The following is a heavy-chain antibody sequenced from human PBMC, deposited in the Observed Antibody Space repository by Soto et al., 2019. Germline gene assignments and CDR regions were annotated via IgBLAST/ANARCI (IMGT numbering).Heavy chain of an antibody. D-gene: IGHD6-19*01. CDR1: GFTFSSYA. Sequence: PGGSLRLSCAASGFTFSSYAMHWVRKAPGKGLEWVAVISYDGSNKYYADSVKGRFTISRDNSKNTLYLQMNSLRAEDTAVYYCARDSFPVQWLAILDYWGQGTLVTVSS. V-gene: IGHV3-30-3*01. CDR2: ISYDGSNK. CDR3: ARDSFPVQWLAILDY. J-gene: IGHJ4*02.